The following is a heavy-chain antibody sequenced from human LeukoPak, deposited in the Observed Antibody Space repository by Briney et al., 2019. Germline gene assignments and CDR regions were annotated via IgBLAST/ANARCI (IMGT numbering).Heavy chain of an antibody. V-gene: IGHV4-59*12. CDR3: ARGGTGSGSYYNPLFDY. J-gene: IGHJ4*02. CDR1: GGSISSYY. Sequence: SETLSLTCTVSGGSISSYYWSWVRQPPGKGLEWIGFVYYTGSTNYSPSLKSRVTISVDTSKNQFSLKLSSVTAADTAVYYCARGGTGSGSYYNPLFDYWGQGTLVTVSS. CDR2: VYYTGST. D-gene: IGHD3-10*01.